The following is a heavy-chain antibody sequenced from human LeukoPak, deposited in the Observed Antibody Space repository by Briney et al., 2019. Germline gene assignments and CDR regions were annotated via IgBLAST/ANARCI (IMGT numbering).Heavy chain of an antibody. D-gene: IGHD2-8*01. Sequence: GGSLRLSCAASGFTFSSYGMHWVRQAPGKGLEWVAYIQYDGSNEQYADSVKGRSSISRDSSKNILYLQMNSLRAEDTAMYYCAKDRCSNGIGCYYYYMDVWGKGTTVTISS. CDR1: GFTFSSYG. CDR2: IQYDGSNE. CDR3: AKDRCSNGIGCYYYYMDV. V-gene: IGHV3-30*02. J-gene: IGHJ6*03.